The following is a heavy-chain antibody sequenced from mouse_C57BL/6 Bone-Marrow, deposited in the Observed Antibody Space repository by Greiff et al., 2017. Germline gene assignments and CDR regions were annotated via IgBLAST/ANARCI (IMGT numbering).Heavy chain of an antibody. Sequence: EVKLMESGPGMVKPSQSLSLTCTVTGYSITSGYAWHWIRHFPGNKLEWMGYISYSGSTNYNPSLKSRISITHDTSKNHFFLKLNSVTTEDTATYYCAGSYYGSSYRYFDVWGTGTTVTVSS. CDR3: AGSYYGSSYRYFDV. J-gene: IGHJ1*03. CDR2: ISYSGST. D-gene: IGHD1-1*01. V-gene: IGHV3-1*01. CDR1: GYSITSGYA.